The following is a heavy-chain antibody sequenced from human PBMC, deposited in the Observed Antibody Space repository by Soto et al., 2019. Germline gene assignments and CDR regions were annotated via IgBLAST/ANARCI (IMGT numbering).Heavy chain of an antibody. V-gene: IGHV3-7*01. D-gene: IGHD1-26*01. CDR2: IKEDGSEK. CDR1: RFTFSGYW. CDR3: ASGARI. J-gene: IGHJ3*02. Sequence: EVQLVESGGDLVQPGGSLRLSCADSRFTFSGYWIYWVRQAPGKGLYWVANIKEDGSEKNYVDSVRGRFTISRDNAKNSLYLQMNSLRAEDTAVYNCASGARIWGPGTMVTVS.